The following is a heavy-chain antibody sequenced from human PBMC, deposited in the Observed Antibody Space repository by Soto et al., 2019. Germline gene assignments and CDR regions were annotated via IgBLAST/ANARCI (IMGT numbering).Heavy chain of an antibody. CDR1: GFVFKNYE. CDR2: ISNSGNTI. J-gene: IGHJ6*02. CDR3: ARDIDNRDYYYGLDV. Sequence: GGSLRLSFAPSGFVFKNYEINWVRQAPGKGLEWISYISNSGNTIYVADSMRGRFTISRDNAKNSLFLQMNSLRADDTAVYYCARDIDNRDYYYGLDVWGQGTTVTVSS. V-gene: IGHV3-48*03. D-gene: IGHD1-20*01.